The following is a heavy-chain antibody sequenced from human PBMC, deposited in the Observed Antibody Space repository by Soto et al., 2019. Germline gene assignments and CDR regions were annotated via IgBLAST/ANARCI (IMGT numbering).Heavy chain of an antibody. D-gene: IGHD4-17*01. CDR1: GASISSSSFY. Sequence: QLQLRESGPGLVKPSETLSLTCTVSGASISSSSFYWAWIHQPPGKGLEWIGCVYYSGSTFYNPSLKSPITITMDTSKNQFSLKLASGTAADTGVFYCARELDYAAYPKGGGDYYYGMDVWGRGTTVTVSS. CDR2: VYYSGST. V-gene: IGHV4-39*02. J-gene: IGHJ6*02. CDR3: ARELDYAAYPKGGGDYYYGMDV.